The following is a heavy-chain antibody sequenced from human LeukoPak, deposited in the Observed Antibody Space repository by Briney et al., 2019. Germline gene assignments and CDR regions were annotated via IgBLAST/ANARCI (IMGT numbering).Heavy chain of an antibody. CDR3: ARDFLIFGLIAPGDY. Sequence: GGSLRLSCAASGFTFSNYGMHWVRQAPGKGLEWVAVISYDDNNKYYADSVKGRFTISRDNSKNTLHLQMNSLRPEDTAVYFCARDFLIFGLIAPGDYWGQGNLVTVSS. CDR1: GFTFSNYG. CDR2: ISYDDNNK. V-gene: IGHV3-30*19. J-gene: IGHJ4*02. D-gene: IGHD3/OR15-3a*01.